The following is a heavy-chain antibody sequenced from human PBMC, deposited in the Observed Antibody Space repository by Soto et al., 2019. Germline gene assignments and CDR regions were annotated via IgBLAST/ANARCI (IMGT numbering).Heavy chain of an antibody. J-gene: IGHJ4*02. CDR3: AKSQLRYFDWPNDY. V-gene: IGHV3-66*01. CDR2: IYSGTNT. D-gene: IGHD3-9*01. Sequence: PGGSLRLSCAPSGLTVRDNYIGWIRQAPGKRLEWVSIIYSGTNTDYADSVKGRFTISRDNSKNTLYLQMNSLRAEDMAVYYCAKSQLRYFDWPNDYWGQGTLVTVSS. CDR1: GLTVRDNY.